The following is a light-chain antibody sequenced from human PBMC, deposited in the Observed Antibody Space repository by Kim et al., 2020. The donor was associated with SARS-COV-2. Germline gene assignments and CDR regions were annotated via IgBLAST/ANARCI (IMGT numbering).Light chain of an antibody. Sequence: VLTQSPGTLSLSPGERATLSCRASQSVRSGYLAWYQQKPGQAPRLLIYDASSRATGIPDRFSGSGSGTDFTLTISRLEPEDFAVYYCQQYTGSPITFGKGTRLEIK. CDR1: QSVRSGY. J-gene: IGKJ5*01. CDR3: QQYTGSPIT. CDR2: DAS. V-gene: IGKV3-20*01.